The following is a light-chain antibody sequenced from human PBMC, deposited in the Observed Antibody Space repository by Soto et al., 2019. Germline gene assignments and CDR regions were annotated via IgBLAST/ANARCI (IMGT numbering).Light chain of an antibody. CDR1: QSLSSN. CDR3: QQYNNWPPYT. J-gene: IGKJ2*01. V-gene: IGKV3-15*01. CDR2: DAS. Sequence: TQSPATLSVSPGERATLSCRASQSLSSNLAWYQQKPGQAPRLLIYDASTRATGIPARFSGSGSETEFTLTISSLQSEDFAFYFCQQYNNWPPYTFGQGTTLEIK.